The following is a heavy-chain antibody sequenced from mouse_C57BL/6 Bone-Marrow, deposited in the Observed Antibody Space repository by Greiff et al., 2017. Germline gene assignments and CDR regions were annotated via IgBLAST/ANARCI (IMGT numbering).Heavy chain of an antibody. Sequence: QVQLQQSGPGLVQPSQSLSITCTVSGFSLTGYGVHWVRQSPGKGLEWLGVIWSGGSTDYNAAFISRLSISKDNSKSHVFFKMNRLQADNTAIYYCARNIYYYGSSLDYWGQGTTRTVSS. V-gene: IGHV2-2*01. D-gene: IGHD1-1*01. CDR2: IWSGGST. CDR3: ARNIYYYGSSLDY. CDR1: GFSLTGYG. J-gene: IGHJ2*01.